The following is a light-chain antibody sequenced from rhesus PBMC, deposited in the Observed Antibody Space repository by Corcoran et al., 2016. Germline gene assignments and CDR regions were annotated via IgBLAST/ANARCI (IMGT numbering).Light chain of an antibody. Sequence: DIVMTQTPLSLPVTPGEPASISCRSSQSLLDSEDGNTYLDWYLPKPGQSPQPLIYEVSNRASGVPDRCRGSGSDTDFTLKISRVEAEDVGLYYCMQYTHIPFTFAPGTKLDIK. CDR3: MQYTHIPFT. J-gene: IGKJ3*01. CDR2: EVS. V-gene: IGKV2-86*01. CDR1: QSLLDSEDGNTY.